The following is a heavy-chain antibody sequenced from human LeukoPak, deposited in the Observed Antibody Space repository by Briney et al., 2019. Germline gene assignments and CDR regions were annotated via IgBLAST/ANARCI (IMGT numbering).Heavy chain of an antibody. CDR3: EVDSY. Sequence: PSETLSLTCAVYGGSFSGYYWSWIRQPPGKGLEWIGEINHSGSTNYNLSLKSRVTISVDTSKNQFSLKLSSVTAADTAVYYCEVDSYWGQGTLVTVSS. CDR1: GGSFSGYY. CDR2: INHSGST. D-gene: IGHD3/OR15-3a*01. J-gene: IGHJ4*02. V-gene: IGHV4-34*01.